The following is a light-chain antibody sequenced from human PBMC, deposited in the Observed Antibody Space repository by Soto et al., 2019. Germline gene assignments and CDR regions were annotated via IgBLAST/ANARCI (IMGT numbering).Light chain of an antibody. CDR3: QQYNNWPPVT. CDR2: GAS. V-gene: IGKV3-15*01. J-gene: IGKJ3*01. Sequence: EIVWTQSPVTLSFCPGESATLSFRASQSISSSYLGWYQQKPGQAPRLLIYGASFRATGIPARFSGSGSGTEFTLTISSLQSEDFAVYFCQQYNNWPPVTFGPGTKVDIK. CDR1: QSISSSY.